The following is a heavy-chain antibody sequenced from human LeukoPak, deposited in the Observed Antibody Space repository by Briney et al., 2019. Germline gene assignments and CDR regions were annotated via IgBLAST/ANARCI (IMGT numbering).Heavy chain of an antibody. V-gene: IGHV3-15*01. CDR3: TPAPLYFRGSYCHD. CDR1: GFTFTDAW. Sequence: GGSLRLSCVASGFTFTDAWMSWVRQSPGKGLEWVGRIKSKIDGGTTDYAVPVKGRFTISRDDSKNTLYLQMNSLKTEDTAVYYCTPAPLYFRGSYCHDWGQGALVTVSS. J-gene: IGHJ4*02. CDR2: IKSKIDGGTT. D-gene: IGHD2-15*01.